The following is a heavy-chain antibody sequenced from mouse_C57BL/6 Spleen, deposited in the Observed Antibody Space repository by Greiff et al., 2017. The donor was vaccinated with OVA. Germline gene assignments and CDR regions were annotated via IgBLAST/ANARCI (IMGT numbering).Heavy chain of an antibody. D-gene: IGHD1-1*01. CDR2: IYPGNSDT. J-gene: IGHJ2*01. Sequence: VQLQQSGTVLARPGASVKMSCKTSGYTFTSYWMHWVKQRPGQGLEWIGAIYPGNSDTSYNQKFKGKAKLTAVTSASTAYMELSSLTNEDSAVYYCATITTVVRGYYFDYWGQGTTLTVSS. CDR1: GYTFTSYW. V-gene: IGHV1-5*01. CDR3: ATITTVVRGYYFDY.